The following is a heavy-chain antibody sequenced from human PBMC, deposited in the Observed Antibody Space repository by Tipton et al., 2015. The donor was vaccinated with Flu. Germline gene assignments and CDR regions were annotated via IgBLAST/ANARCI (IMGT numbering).Heavy chain of an antibody. CDR1: GDSVSTDYYY. D-gene: IGHD5-18*01. V-gene: IGHV4-61*03. J-gene: IGHJ4*02. CDR2: IYYTGTT. CDR3: ARDRSLAPGAMVD. Sequence: GLVKPSETLSLTCAVSGDSVSTDYYYWSWLRQPPGKGLEWIGYIYYTGTTKYNPSLQSRVTVSADRSKKHFSLKLSSVTAADTAVYFCARDRSLAPGAMVDWGQGTLVTVSS.